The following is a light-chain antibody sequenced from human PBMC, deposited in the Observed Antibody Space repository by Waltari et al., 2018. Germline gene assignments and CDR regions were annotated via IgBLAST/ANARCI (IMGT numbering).Light chain of an antibody. Sequence: QSALTQPRSVSGSPDQSVTISCTGTSRDVGGYHYVSWYQHHPGKAPKLMIYDVSKRPSGVPTRFSGSKSGNTASLTISGLQAEDEADYYCCSYASYAGTYTYVFATGTKVTVL. J-gene: IGLJ1*01. CDR3: CSYASYAGTYTYV. V-gene: IGLV2-11*01. CDR1: SRDVGGYHY. CDR2: DVS.